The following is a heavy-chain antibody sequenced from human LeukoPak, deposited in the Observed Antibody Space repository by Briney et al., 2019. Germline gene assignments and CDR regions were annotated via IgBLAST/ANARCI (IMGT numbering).Heavy chain of an antibody. J-gene: IGHJ6*02. D-gene: IGHD5-18*01. Sequence: SETLSLTCTVSGGSISSYYWSWIRQPAGKGLEWIGRIYTSGSTNYNPSLKSRVTMSVDTSKNQFSLKLSSVTAADTAVYYCARNLAAMAYPGYYYYGMDVWGQGTTVTVSS. CDR1: GGSISSYY. V-gene: IGHV4-4*07. CDR2: IYTSGST. CDR3: ARNLAAMAYPGYYYYGMDV.